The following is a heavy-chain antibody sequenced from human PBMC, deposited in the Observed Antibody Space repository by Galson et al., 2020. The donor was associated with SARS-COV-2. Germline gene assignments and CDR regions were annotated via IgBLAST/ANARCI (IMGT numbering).Heavy chain of an antibody. V-gene: IGHV1-24*01. CDR2: FDPEDGET. CDR3: ATGTIFGVPYWFDP. D-gene: IGHD3-3*01. J-gene: IGHJ5*02. Sequence: ASVKVSCKVSGYTLTELSMHWVRQAPGKGLEWMGGFDPEDGETIYAQKFQGRVTMTEDTSTDTAYMELSSLRSEDTAVYYCATGTIFGVPYWFDPWGQGTLVTVSS. CDR1: GYTLTELS.